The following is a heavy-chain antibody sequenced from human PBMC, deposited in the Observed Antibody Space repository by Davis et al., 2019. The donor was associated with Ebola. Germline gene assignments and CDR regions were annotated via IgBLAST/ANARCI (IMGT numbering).Heavy chain of an antibody. CDR1: GYTFTGYY. D-gene: IGHD6-13*01. V-gene: IGHV1-2*02. CDR3: ARDRGRQQGEWGYYYAMDV. Sequence: ASVKVSCKASGYTFTGYYMHWVRQAPGQGLEWMGWINPNSGGTNYAQKFQGRVTMTRDTSISTAYMELSGLRFDDTAVYYCARDRGRQQGEWGYYYAMDVWGQGTTVTVSS. CDR2: INPNSGGT. J-gene: IGHJ6*02.